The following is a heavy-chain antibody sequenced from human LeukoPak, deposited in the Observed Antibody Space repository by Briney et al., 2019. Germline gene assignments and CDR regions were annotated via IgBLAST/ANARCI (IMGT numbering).Heavy chain of an antibody. V-gene: IGHV4-4*09. D-gene: IGHD6-6*01. J-gene: IGHJ4*02. Sequence: TSETLSLTCTVSGGSISSYYWSWIRQPPGKGLEWIGYIYTSGSTNYNPSLKSRVTISVDTSKNQFSLKLSSVTAADTAVYYCARYQASIAARWVFDYWGQGTLVTVSS. CDR2: IYTSGST. CDR3: ARYQASIAARWVFDY. CDR1: GGSISSYY.